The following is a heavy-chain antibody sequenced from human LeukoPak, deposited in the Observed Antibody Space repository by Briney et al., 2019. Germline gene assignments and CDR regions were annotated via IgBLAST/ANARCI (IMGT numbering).Heavy chain of an antibody. J-gene: IGHJ4*02. CDR3: AKDAPSGLPDY. Sequence: GGSLRLSCAASGFTVSSNYMSWVRQAPGKGLEWVSVIYSGGSTYYADSVKGRFTISRDNSKNTLYLQMNSLRAEDTAVYYCAKDAPSGLPDYWGQGTLVTVSS. CDR1: GFTVSSNY. D-gene: IGHD6-19*01. CDR2: IYSGGST. V-gene: IGHV3-66*01.